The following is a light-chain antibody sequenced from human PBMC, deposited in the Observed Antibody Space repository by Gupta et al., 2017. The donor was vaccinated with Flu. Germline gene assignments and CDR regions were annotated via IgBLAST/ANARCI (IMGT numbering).Light chain of an antibody. V-gene: IGLV10-54*04. CDR3: SAWDSSLNAVG. Sequence: QAGLTQPPSVSKGLRQPATLTCTGNSNNIGNQGAAWLQQHQGHPPKVLSHMDNNRPSAISERFSASRSGNTASLTITGLQPEDEADYFCSAWDSSLNAVGFGGGTKLTVL. CDR1: SNNIGNQG. CDR2: MDN. J-gene: IGLJ2*01.